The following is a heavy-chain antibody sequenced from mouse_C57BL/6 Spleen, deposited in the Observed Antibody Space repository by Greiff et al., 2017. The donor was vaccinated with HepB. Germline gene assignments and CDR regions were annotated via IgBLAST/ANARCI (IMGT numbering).Heavy chain of an antibody. D-gene: IGHD1-1*01. J-gene: IGHJ4*01. CDR2: IDPSDSYT. Sequence: QVQLQQPGAELVRPGASVKLSCKASGYTFTSYWMHWVKQRPGQGLEWIGEIDPSDSYTNYNQKFKGKSTLTVDKSSSTAYMQLSSLTSEDSAVYYYARSSPYYYAMDYWGQGTSVTVSS. CDR3: ARSSPYYYAMDY. V-gene: IGHV1-69*01. CDR1: GYTFTSYW.